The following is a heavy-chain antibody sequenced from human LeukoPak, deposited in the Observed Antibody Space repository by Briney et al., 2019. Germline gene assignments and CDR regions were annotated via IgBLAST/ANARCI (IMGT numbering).Heavy chain of an antibody. CDR2: ISSSSSYI. J-gene: IGHJ6*02. V-gene: IGHV3-21*01. D-gene: IGHD2-2*01. CDR3: ARRKVVPAATSPSTYYYYYGMDV. CDR1: GFTFSSYA. Sequence: GGSLRLSCAASGFTFSSYAMNWVRQAPGKGLEWVSSISSSSSYIYYADSVKGRFTISRDNAKNSLYLQMNSLKAEDTAAYYCARRKVVPAATSPSTYYYYYGMDVWGQGTTVTVSS.